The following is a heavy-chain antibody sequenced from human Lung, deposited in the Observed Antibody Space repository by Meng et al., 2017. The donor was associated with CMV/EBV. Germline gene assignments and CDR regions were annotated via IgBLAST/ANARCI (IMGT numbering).Heavy chain of an antibody. V-gene: IGHV3-53*01. CDR2: IYSGGST. Sequence: VQLVESGXGVIQPXGCLRLXXXASGFPVSSNYMSWVRQAPGKGLEWVSVIYSGGSTYYADSVKGRFTISRDNSKNTLYLQMNSLRAEDTAVYYCARAGTGGPYWYFDLWGRGTMVTVSS. CDR3: ARAGTGGPYWYFDL. J-gene: IGHJ2*01. D-gene: IGHD3/OR15-3a*01. CDR1: GFPVSSNY.